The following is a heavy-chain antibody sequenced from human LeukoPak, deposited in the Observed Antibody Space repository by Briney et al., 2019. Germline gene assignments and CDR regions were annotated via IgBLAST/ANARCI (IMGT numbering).Heavy chain of an antibody. CDR2: IRYDGSNK. J-gene: IGHJ3*02. CDR1: GFTFSSYG. D-gene: IGHD2-2*01. V-gene: IGHV3-30*02. CDR3: AKDKRPYQPPDDAFDI. Sequence: GGSLRLSCAASGFTFSSYGMHWVRQAPGKGLEWVAFIRYDGSNKYYADSVKGRFTISRDNSKNTLYLQMNSLRAEGTAVYYCAKDKRPYQPPDDAFDIWGQGTMVTVSS.